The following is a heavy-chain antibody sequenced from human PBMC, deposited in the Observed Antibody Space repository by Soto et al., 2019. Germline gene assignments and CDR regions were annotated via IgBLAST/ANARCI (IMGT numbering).Heavy chain of an antibody. CDR2: INHSGST. V-gene: IGHV4-34*01. CDR1: GGSFSGYY. J-gene: IGHJ5*02. CDR3: ARGRPPPIAAAGTPNWFDP. D-gene: IGHD6-13*01. Sequence: QVQLQQWGAGLLKPSETLSLTCAVYGGSFSGYYWSWIRQPPGKGLEWIGEINHSGSTNYNPSLKGRVTISVDTSKNQFPLELSSVTAADTAVYYCARGRPPPIAAAGTPNWFDPWGQGTLVTVSS.